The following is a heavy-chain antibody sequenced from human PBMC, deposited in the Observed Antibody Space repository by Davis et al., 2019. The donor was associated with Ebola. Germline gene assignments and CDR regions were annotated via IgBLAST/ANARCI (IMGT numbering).Heavy chain of an antibody. CDR3: ARLAGYYYGMDV. V-gene: IGHV4-61*08. CDR2: VYNRDTT. CDR1: GGSVSSDVYS. J-gene: IGHJ6*02. Sequence: MPSETLSLTCSVTGGSVSSDVYSWNWIRQSPGKGLEWIGFVYNRDTTNYNPSLNGRVTISKDTSKNQFSLKLSSVTAADTAVYYCARLAGYYYGMDVWGQGTTVTVSS.